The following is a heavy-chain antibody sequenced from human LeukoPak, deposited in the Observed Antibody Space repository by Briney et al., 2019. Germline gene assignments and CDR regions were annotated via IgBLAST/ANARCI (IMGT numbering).Heavy chain of an antibody. D-gene: IGHD6-13*01. CDR2: ISAYNGNT. CDR1: GYTFTNYG. V-gene: IGHV1-18*01. J-gene: IGHJ4*02. CDR3: ARDLGSGIAEPFDH. Sequence: ASVTVSCKASGYTFTNYGISWVRQAPGQGLEWMGWISAYNGNTNYAQKLQGRVTVTTDTSTSTAYMELRSLRSDGTAVYYCARDLGSGIAEPFDHWGQGTLVTVSS.